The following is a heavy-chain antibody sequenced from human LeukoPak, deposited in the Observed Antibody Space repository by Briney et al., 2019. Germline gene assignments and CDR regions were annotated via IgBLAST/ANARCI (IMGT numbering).Heavy chain of an antibody. V-gene: IGHV3-9*01. CDR2: ISWNSGSI. Sequence: GGSLRLSCAASGFTFDDYAMHWVRQAPGKGLEWVSGISWNSGSIGYADSVKGRFTISRDNAKNSLYLQMNSLRAEDTALYYCARDIDRYYADHWGQGTLVTVSS. CDR1: GFTFDDYA. CDR3: ARDIDRYYADH. J-gene: IGHJ5*02. D-gene: IGHD3-3*01.